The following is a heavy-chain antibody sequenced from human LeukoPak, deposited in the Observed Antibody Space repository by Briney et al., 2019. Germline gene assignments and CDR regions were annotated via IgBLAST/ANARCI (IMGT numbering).Heavy chain of an antibody. CDR2: ISPYNGNT. V-gene: IGHV1-18*01. CDR1: GYSFRSYG. J-gene: IGHJ5*02. D-gene: IGHD1-26*01. CDR3: ARMGGWELPHNWFDP. Sequence: ASVKVSCKASGYSFRSYGLSWVRQAPGQGLEWMGWISPYNGNTNYAQKFQGRVTMTTDTSTSTTYMELRSLRSEDTAVYYCARMGGWELPHNWFDPWGQGTLVTVSS.